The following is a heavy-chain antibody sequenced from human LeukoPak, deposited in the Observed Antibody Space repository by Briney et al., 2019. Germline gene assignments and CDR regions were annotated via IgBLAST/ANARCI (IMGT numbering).Heavy chain of an antibody. CDR3: ATGLGPYCSSTSCHVDTAMGY. D-gene: IGHD2-2*01. J-gene: IGHJ4*02. V-gene: IGHV1-24*01. Sequence: ASVKVSCKVSGYTLTELSMHWVRQAPGKGLEWMGGFDPEDGETIYAQKFQGRVTMTEDTSTDTAYMELSSLRSEDTAVYYCATGLGPYCSSTSCHVDTAMGYWGQGTLVTVSS. CDR2: FDPEDGET. CDR1: GYTLTELS.